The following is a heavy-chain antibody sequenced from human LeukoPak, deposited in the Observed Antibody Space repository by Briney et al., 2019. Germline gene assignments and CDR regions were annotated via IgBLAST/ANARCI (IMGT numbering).Heavy chain of an antibody. V-gene: IGHV4-30-4*01. CDR3: ARAAKLRFLEWSDY. D-gene: IGHD3-3*01. Sequence: SETLSLTCTVSGGSISSGDYYWSWIRQPPGKGLEWIGYIYYSGSTYYNPSLKSRVTISVDTSKNQFSLKLSSVTAADTAVYYCARAAKLRFLEWSDYWGQGTLVTVSS. CDR1: GGSISSGDYY. CDR2: IYYSGST. J-gene: IGHJ4*02.